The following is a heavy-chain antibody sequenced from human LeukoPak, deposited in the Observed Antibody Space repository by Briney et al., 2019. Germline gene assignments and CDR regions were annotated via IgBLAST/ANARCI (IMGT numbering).Heavy chain of an antibody. V-gene: IGHV3-23*01. CDR1: GFIFSSYA. CDR3: ATEALVGGTHY. CDR2: ITGSGDST. J-gene: IGHJ4*02. Sequence: GGSLRLSCAASGFIFSSYAMSWVRQAPGKGLEWVSSITGSGDSTYYADSVKGRFTISRDNSKNTLCLQMNGLRAEDTAVYYCATEALVGGTHYWGQGTLVTVSS. D-gene: IGHD1-26*01.